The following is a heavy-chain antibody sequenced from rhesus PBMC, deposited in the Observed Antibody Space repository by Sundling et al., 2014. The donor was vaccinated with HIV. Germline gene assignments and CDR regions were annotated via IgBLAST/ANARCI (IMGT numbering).Heavy chain of an antibody. CDR3: AKEIVGAKVDSEF. CDR1: GFTFSAYG. Sequence: EVQLVESGGGLVQPGGSLRLSCAASGFTFSAYGMSWVRQAPGKGLEWVSAINSDGGNTYYADSVKGRFTISRDNSKNTLSLQMNSLRAEDTAVYYCAKEIVGAKVDSEFWGQGTLVTVSS. J-gene: IGHJ1*01. CDR2: INSDGGNT. D-gene: IGHD1-44*02. V-gene: IGHV3S42*01.